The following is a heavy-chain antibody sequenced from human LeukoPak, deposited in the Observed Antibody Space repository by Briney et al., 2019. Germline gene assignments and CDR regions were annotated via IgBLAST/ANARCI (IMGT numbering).Heavy chain of an antibody. Sequence: GGSLRLSCAASGFTLSSHEMSWVRQAPGKGLEWVSAISGSGGSTYYADSVKGRFTISRDNSKNTLYLQMNSLRAEDTAVYYCAKGGTGFGIDYWGQGTLVTVSS. CDR3: AKGGTGFGIDY. V-gene: IGHV3-23*01. J-gene: IGHJ4*02. CDR2: ISGSGGST. CDR1: GFTLSSHE. D-gene: IGHD3-16*01.